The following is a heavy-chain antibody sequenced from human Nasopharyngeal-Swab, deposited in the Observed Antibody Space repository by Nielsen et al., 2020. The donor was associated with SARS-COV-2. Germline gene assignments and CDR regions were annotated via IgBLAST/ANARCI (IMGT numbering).Heavy chain of an antibody. CDR2: INAGNGNT. J-gene: IGHJ4*02. V-gene: IGHV1-3*01. CDR3: ARAGDILRFLELLLTTDY. D-gene: IGHD3-3*01. CDR1: GYTFTSYA. Sequence: ASVKVSCKASGYTFTSYAMHWVRQAPGQRLEWMGWINAGNGNTKYSQKFQGRVTITRDTSASTAYMELSSLRSEDTAVYYCARAGDILRFLELLLTTDYWGQGTLVTVSS.